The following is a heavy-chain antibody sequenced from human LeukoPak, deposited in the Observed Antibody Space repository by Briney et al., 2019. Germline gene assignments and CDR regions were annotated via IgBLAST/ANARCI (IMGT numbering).Heavy chain of an antibody. CDR2: ISSSGSTI. J-gene: IGHJ4*02. Sequence: GGSLRLSCAASGFTFSNAWMSWVRQAPGTGLEWVSYISSSGSTIYYADSVKGRFTISRDNAKNSLYLQMNSLRAEDTAVYYCARSGAYYDILTGYYIDYWGQGTLVTVSS. V-gene: IGHV3-11*04. CDR1: GFTFSNAW. D-gene: IGHD3-9*01. CDR3: ARSGAYYDILTGYYIDY.